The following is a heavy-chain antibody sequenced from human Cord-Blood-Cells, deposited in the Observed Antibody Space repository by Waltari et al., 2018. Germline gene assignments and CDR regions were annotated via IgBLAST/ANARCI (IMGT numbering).Heavy chain of an antibody. CDR1: GGSISSSSYY. J-gene: IGHJ2*01. Sequence: QLQLQESGPGLVKPSETLSLTCTVSGGSISSSSYYWGWIRQPPGKGLEWIGEINHSGSTNYNPSLKSRVTISVDTSKNQFSLKLSSVTAADTAVYYCVRAPLSWYFDLWGRGTLVTVSS. V-gene: IGHV4-39*07. CDR2: INHSGST. CDR3: VRAPLSWYFDL.